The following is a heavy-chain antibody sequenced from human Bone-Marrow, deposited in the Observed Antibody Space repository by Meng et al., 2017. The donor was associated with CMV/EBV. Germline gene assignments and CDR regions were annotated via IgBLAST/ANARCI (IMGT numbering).Heavy chain of an antibody. CDR3: ARGLRGRWAASAFDI. CDR1: GFTFDDYG. V-gene: IGHV3-20*04. D-gene: IGHD4-23*01. CDR2: INWNGGST. Sequence: GGSLRLSCAASGFTFDDYGMSWVRQAPGKGLEWVSGINWNGGSTGYADSVKGRFTISRDNAKNSLYLQMNSLRAEDTAVYYCARGLRGRWAASAFDIWGQGTMVTVSS. J-gene: IGHJ3*02.